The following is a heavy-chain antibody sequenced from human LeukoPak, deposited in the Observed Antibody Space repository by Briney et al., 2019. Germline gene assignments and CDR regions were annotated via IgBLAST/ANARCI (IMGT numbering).Heavy chain of an antibody. CDR3: ARDGSGYDSIDY. Sequence: SETLSLTCTVSGGSISSSSYYWGWIRQPPGKGLEWIGYIHYNGRTYYNPSLTSRLTISVDTSKNQFSLKLSFVTAADTAVYYCARDGSGYDSIDYWGQGTLVTVSS. V-gene: IGHV4-30-4*08. CDR2: IHYNGRT. J-gene: IGHJ4*02. D-gene: IGHD5-12*01. CDR1: GGSISSSSYY.